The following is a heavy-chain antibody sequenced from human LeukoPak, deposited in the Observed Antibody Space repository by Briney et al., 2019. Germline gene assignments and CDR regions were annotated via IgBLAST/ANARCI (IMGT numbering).Heavy chain of an antibody. V-gene: IGHV4-59*01. Sequence: SETLSLTCTVSGGSISPFCWTWIRQPPGKGLEWIGNIYYSGSTSYNPPLKSRVTISLDTSKNQFSLRLTSVTAADTAVYYCARGSTRNFYDSSAGFDFWGQGTLLTVSS. CDR1: GGSISPFC. CDR3: ARGSTRNFYDSSAGFDF. D-gene: IGHD3-22*01. J-gene: IGHJ4*02. CDR2: IYYSGST.